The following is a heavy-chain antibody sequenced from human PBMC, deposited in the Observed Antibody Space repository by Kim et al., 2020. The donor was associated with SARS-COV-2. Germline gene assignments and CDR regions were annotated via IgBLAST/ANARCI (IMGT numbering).Heavy chain of an antibody. J-gene: IGHJ4*02. V-gene: IGHV4-59*13. CDR3: ARGAEWTVD. Sequence: SETLSLTCSVSGGSISSYYWSWIRQPPGKGLEWIGYVYYSGITNYNPSLNSRVTMSVDTSKNQFSLKLSSVTAADTAIYYCARGAEWTVDWGQGTLVTGS. D-gene: IGHD6-19*01. CDR1: GGSISSYY. CDR2: VYYSGIT.